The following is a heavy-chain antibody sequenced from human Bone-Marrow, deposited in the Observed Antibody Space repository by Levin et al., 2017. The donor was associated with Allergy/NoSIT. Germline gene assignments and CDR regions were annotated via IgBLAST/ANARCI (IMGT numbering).Heavy chain of an antibody. CDR2: IYYNGNA. D-gene: IGHD4-17*01. CDR1: GGSVSSVDYY. Sequence: PSETLSLTCAVSGGSVSSVDYYWSWIRQPPGKALEWVGYIYYNGNARSTPSLKSRVSMSMDTSKNQFSLKLTSVTAADTAVYFCARGDGDFNFLLDNWGQGALVTVSS. V-gene: IGHV4-30-4*01. CDR3: ARGDGDFNFLLDN. J-gene: IGHJ4*02.